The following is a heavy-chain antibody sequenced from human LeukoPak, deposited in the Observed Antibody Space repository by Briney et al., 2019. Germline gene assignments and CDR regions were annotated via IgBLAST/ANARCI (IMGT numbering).Heavy chain of an antibody. CDR2: IYYNGST. Sequence: SETLSLTCTVSGGSISSGGYYWSWIRQHPGKGLEWIGYIYYNGSTYYNPSLKSRVTISVDTSKNQFSLKLNSVTAADTAVYYCARAVASFGVVIDYWGQGTLVTVSS. D-gene: IGHD3-3*01. CDR1: GGSISSGGYY. CDR3: ARAVASFGVVIDY. J-gene: IGHJ4*02. V-gene: IGHV4-31*03.